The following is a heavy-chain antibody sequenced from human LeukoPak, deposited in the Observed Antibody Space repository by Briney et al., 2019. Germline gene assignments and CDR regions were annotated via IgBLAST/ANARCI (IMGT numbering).Heavy chain of an antibody. Sequence: PSETLSLTCAVYGGSFSGYQWSWIRQPPGKGLEWIGEINHSGSTNYNPSLKSRVTISVDTSKNQFSLKLSSVTAADTAVYYCASTPPDYYDSSGYYYRWGQGTLVTVSS. V-gene: IGHV4-34*01. J-gene: IGHJ5*02. CDR1: GGSFSGYQ. CDR2: INHSGST. D-gene: IGHD3-22*01. CDR3: ASTPPDYYDSSGYYYR.